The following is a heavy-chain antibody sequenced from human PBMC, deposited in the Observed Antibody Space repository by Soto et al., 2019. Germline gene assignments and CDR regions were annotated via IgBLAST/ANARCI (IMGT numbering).Heavy chain of an antibody. J-gene: IGHJ4*02. CDR2: INAGNGNT. Sequence: ASVKVSCKASGYTLSNYGMHWVRQAPGQRLEWMGCINAGNGNTKYSQKFQGRVTITRDIAANTAYMELSSLTSEDTAIYYCARADPTLYWVQAPLVSDS. D-gene: IGHD2-15*01. CDR1: GYTLSNYG. CDR3: ARADPTLY. V-gene: IGHV1-3*01.